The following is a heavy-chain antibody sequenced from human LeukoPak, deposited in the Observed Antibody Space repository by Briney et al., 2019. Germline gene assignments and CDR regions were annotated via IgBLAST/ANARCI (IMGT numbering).Heavy chain of an antibody. CDR3: ARDSDWAFDS. Sequence: ETLSLTCTVSGGSISSYYWSWVRQAPGKGLEWVSYINHNGEMIYYPDFAKGRFTISRDNGKNSLYLQMNSLRDEDTAVYYCARDSDWAFDSWGQGTRVTVSS. D-gene: IGHD6-19*01. V-gene: IGHV3-48*02. CDR1: GGSISSYY. CDR2: INHNGEMI. J-gene: IGHJ4*02.